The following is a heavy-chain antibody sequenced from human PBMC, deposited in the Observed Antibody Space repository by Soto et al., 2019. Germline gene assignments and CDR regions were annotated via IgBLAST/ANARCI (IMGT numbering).Heavy chain of an antibody. V-gene: IGHV4-59*01. CDR3: AQGRGSSSWPYYYYYYGMDA. J-gene: IGHJ6*02. CDR2: IYYSGST. D-gene: IGHD6-13*01. Sequence: SETLSLTCTVSGGSISSYDWGWIRQPPGKGLEWIGYIYYSGSTNYNPSLKSRVTISVDTSKNQFSLKLSSVTAADTAVYYCAQGRGSSSWPYYYYYYGMDAWGQGTTVTVSS. CDR1: GGSISSYD.